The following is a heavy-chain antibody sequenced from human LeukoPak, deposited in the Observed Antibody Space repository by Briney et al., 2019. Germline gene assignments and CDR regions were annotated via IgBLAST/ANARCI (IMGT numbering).Heavy chain of an antibody. CDR2: VYNSGGT. J-gene: IGHJ5*01. D-gene: IGHD1-26*01. Sequence: PSETLSLTCTVSGGSIRSSYYYWGWIRQPPGKGLAWIGGVYNSGGTFYNPSLKSRVIISKDTSKDQVSLRLSSVTVADTAVYYCARHRVVGTTRGRGFDSWGQGTLVIVSS. CDR3: ARHRVVGTTRGRGFDS. CDR1: GGSIRSSYYY. V-gene: IGHV4-39*01.